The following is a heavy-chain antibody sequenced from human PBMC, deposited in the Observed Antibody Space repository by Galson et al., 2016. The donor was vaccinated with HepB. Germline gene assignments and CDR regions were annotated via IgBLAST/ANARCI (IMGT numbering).Heavy chain of an antibody. CDR2: VSSTGST. J-gene: IGHJ6*02. Sequence: SETLSLTCTVSGGSISPHFWSWIRQPPGKELEWVGYVSSTGSTTYNPSLQSRITISVDTSKYYFSLRLTSVTAADTAVYYCAGGGGYGDSPDYYYGVDVWGQGTTVIVSS. CDR1: GGSISPHF. CDR3: AGGGGYGDSPDYYYGVDV. D-gene: IGHD4-17*01. V-gene: IGHV4-59*11.